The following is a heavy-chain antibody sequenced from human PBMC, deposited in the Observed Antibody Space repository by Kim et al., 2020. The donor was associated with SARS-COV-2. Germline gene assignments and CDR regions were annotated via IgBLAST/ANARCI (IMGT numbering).Heavy chain of an antibody. Sequence: ASVKVSCKASGYTFTTYALNWVRQAPGQGLEWMGWINTSTGNPTYAQGFTVRFVFSLDTSVSTAYLQISSLKAEDTAVFYCARRGKTARPPYYFDYWGQGTLVTVSS. J-gene: IGHJ4*02. CDR2: INTSTGNP. CDR3: ARRGKTARPPYYFDY. CDR1: GYTFTTYA. D-gene: IGHD6-6*01. V-gene: IGHV7-4-1*02.